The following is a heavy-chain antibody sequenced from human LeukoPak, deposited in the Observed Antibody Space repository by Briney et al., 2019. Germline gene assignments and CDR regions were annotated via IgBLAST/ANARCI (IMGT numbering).Heavy chain of an antibody. CDR2: INHSGST. V-gene: IGHV4-34*01. D-gene: IGHD6-19*01. Sequence: SETLSLTCAVYVGSFSGYYWSWIRQPPGKGLEWIGEINHSGSTNYNPSLKSRVTISVDTSKNQFSLKLSSVTAADTAVYYCARGAVAADYWGQGTLVTVSS. CDR3: ARGAVAADY. J-gene: IGHJ4*02. CDR1: VGSFSGYY.